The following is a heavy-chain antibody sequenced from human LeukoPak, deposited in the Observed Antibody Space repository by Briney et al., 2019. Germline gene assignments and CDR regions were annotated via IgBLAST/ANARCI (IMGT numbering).Heavy chain of an antibody. CDR3: ARDGELGIAARGAMDV. V-gene: IGHV3-21*01. CDR2: ISSSSSYI. J-gene: IGHJ6*03. Sequence: GGSLRLSCAASGFTFSSYSMNWVRQAPGKGLEWVSSISSSSSYIYYADSVKGRFTISRDNAKNSLYLQMNSLRAEDTAVYYCARDGELGIAARGAMDVWGKGTTVTVSS. D-gene: IGHD6-6*01. CDR1: GFTFSSYS.